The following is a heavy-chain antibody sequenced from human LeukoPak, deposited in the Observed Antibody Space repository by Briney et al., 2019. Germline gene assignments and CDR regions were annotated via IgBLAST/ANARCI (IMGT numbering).Heavy chain of an antibody. Sequence: SEALSLTCAVYGGSFSDYYWSWIRQPPGKGLEWIGEIHHSEHTNYNPSLKSRVTISVDTSKNQFSLKLSSVTAADTAVYYCARRVAVASDYYYYYMDVWGKGTTVTVSS. V-gene: IGHV4-34*01. CDR1: GGSFSDYY. J-gene: IGHJ6*03. CDR2: IHHSEHT. CDR3: ARRVAVASDYYYYYMDV. D-gene: IGHD6-19*01.